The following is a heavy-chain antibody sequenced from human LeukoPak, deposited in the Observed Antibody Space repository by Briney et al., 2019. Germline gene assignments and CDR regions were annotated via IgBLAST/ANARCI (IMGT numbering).Heavy chain of an antibody. J-gene: IGHJ6*03. CDR3: TRDGDIVVVPAARYYYMDV. CDR1: GYTFTGYY. V-gene: IGHV1-2*02. Sequence: GASVKVSCKASGYTFTGYYMHWVRQAPGQGLEWMGWINPNSGGTNYAQKFQGRVTMTRDTSISTAYMEPSRLRSDDTAVYYCTRDGDIVVVPAARYYYMDVWGKGTTVTISS. CDR2: INPNSGGT. D-gene: IGHD2-2*01.